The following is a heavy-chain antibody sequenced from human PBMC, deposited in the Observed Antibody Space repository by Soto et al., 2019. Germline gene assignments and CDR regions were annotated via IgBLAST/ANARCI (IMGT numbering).Heavy chain of an antibody. CDR2: IYYSGST. Sequence: QLQLQESGPGLVKPSETLSLTCTVSGGSISSSSYYWGWIRQPPGKGLEWIGSIYYSGSTYYNPSLKSRVTISVDTSKNQFSLKLSSVTAADTAVYYCARHFGLRWVWFDPWGQGTLVTVSS. CDR1: GGSISSSSYY. J-gene: IGHJ5*02. CDR3: ARHFGLRWVWFDP. D-gene: IGHD3-16*01. V-gene: IGHV4-39*01.